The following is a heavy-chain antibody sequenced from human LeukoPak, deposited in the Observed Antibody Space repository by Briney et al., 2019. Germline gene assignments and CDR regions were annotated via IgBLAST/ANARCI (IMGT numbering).Heavy chain of an antibody. D-gene: IGHD1-1*01. J-gene: IGHJ5*02. CDR1: GYTFTSYA. V-gene: IGHV1-3*01. CDR3: ARGQTELEPPFVWFDP. CDR2: INAGNGNT. Sequence: ASVKVSCKASGYTFTSYAMHWVRQAPGQRLEWMGWINAGNGNTKYSQKFQGRVTITRDTSASTAYMELSSLRSEDTAVYYCARGQTELEPPFVWFDPWGQGTLVTVS.